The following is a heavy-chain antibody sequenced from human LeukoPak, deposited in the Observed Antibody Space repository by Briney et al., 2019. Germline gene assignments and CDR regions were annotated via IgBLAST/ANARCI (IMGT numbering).Heavy chain of an antibody. CDR1: GFTFRNYW. J-gene: IGHJ4*02. D-gene: IGHD1-26*01. V-gene: IGHV3-7*01. Sequence: GGSLRLSCGVSGFTFRNYWMTWVRQVPGKGLEWVANINQDGSEKYYADSVKGRFSISRDNARNSVYLQMASLRVEDTAVYYCARDPVEWELLLDYWGQGTLVTVSS. CDR2: INQDGSEK. CDR3: ARDPVEWELLLDY.